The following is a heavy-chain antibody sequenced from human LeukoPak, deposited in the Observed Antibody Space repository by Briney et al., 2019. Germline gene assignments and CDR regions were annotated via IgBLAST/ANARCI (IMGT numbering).Heavy chain of an antibody. J-gene: IGHJ5*02. V-gene: IGHV1-2*02. Sequence: ASVKVSCKASGYTFTGYYMHWVRQAPGQGLEWMGWINPNSGGTNYAQKFQGRVTMTRDTSISTAYMELSRLRSDDTAVYYCARDLFPLGDYDSIALAGGPGWFDPWGQGTLVTVSS. CDR2: INPNSGGT. CDR3: ARDLFPLGDYDSIALAGGPGWFDP. CDR1: GYTFTGYY. D-gene: IGHD3-22*01.